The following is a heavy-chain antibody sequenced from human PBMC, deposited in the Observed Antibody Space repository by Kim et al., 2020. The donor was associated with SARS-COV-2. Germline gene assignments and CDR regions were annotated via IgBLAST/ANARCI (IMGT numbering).Heavy chain of an antibody. CDR1: GFTFSNYG. CDR3: ATVLGGIDI. V-gene: IGHV3-33*01. Sequence: GGSLRLSCAASGFTFSNYGRHWVRQAPGKGLDCVAGISYDGRNEYYAVSVMGRFTISRDNSKNTLYLHMNSLRAEDTAVYFCATVLGGIDIWCQGTLFTV. D-gene: IGHD1-26*01. CDR2: ISYDGRNE. J-gene: IGHJ4*02.